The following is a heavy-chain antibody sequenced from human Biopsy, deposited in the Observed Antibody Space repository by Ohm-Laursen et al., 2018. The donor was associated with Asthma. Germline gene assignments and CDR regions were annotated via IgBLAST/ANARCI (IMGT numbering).Heavy chain of an antibody. CDR1: GGSITSSSYY. V-gene: IGHV4-39*01. Sequence: GTLSLTWTVSGGSITSSSYYWGWIRQPPGKGMEWIGSMYHSGSPYYHPSLKSRATISVDTSKNQLSLKMSSVTAADTAVYFCVRHQYSSSWSTFDYWGRGALVTVSS. CDR3: VRHQYSSSWSTFDY. J-gene: IGHJ4*02. D-gene: IGHD3-22*01. CDR2: MYHSGSP.